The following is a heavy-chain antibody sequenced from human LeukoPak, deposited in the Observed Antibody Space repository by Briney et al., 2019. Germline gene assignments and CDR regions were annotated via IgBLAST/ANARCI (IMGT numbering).Heavy chain of an antibody. J-gene: IGHJ6*03. CDR1: GYTFTSYD. CDR2: MDPNSGNT. Sequence: ASVKVSCKASGYTFTSYDINWARQATGQGLEWMGWMDPNSGNTGYAQKFQGRVTITRNTSISTAYMELSSLRSEDTAVYYCARDGGSSWYEFDLMRRDYYYYMDVWGKGTTVTVSS. V-gene: IGHV1-8*03. D-gene: IGHD6-13*01. CDR3: ARDGGSSWYEFDLMRRDYYYYMDV.